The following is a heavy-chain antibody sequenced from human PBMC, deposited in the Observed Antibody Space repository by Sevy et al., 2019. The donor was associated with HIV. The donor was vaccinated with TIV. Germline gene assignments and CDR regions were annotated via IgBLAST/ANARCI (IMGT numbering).Heavy chain of an antibody. D-gene: IGHD6-19*01. CDR3: ARDILVAGQWRNFDY. J-gene: IGHJ4*02. V-gene: IGHV4-61*02. CDR1: GDSISSSNYY. Sequence: SETLSLTCTASGDSISSSNYYWNWIRQPAGEGLEWIGRIYTSGSTNYNPSLKSRVTISVDTSKNQFSLKLRSVTAADTAVYYCARDILVAGQWRNFDYWGQGTLVTVSS. CDR2: IYTSGST.